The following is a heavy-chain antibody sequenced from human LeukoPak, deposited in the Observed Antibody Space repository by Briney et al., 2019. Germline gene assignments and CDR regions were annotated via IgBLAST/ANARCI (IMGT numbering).Heavy chain of an antibody. V-gene: IGHV3-30*18. Sequence: GGSLRLSCAASGFTFSSYGMHWVRQAPGKGLEWVAVISYDGSNKYYADSVKGRFTISRDNSKNTLYLQMNSLRAEDTAVYYCAKGDSSGWYYYYGMDVWGQGTTVTVSS. J-gene: IGHJ6*02. CDR3: AKGDSSGWYYYYGMDV. CDR1: GFTFSSYG. CDR2: ISYDGSNK. D-gene: IGHD6-19*01.